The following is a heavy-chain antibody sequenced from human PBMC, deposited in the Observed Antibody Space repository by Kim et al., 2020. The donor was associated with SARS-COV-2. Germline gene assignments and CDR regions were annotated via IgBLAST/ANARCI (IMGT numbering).Heavy chain of an antibody. CDR3: ARYGSGTGYGMDV. D-gene: IGHD3-10*01. J-gene: IGHJ6*02. V-gene: IGHV1-2*02. Sequence: YAQKFQARVTMTRDTSISTAYMGLSRLRSDDTAVYYCARYGSGTGYGMDVWGQGTTVTVSS.